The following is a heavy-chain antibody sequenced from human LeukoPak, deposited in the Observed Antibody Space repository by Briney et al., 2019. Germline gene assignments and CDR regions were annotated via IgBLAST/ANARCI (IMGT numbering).Heavy chain of an antibody. D-gene: IGHD3-16*01. Sequence: GGSLRLSCAASGFTFSSYAMHWVRQAPGKGLEWVAVISYDGSNKYYADSVKGRFTISRDNSKNTLYLQRNSLRAEDTAVYYCARDHYDYVWGSYGLGYYYYGMDVWGQGTTVTVSS. V-gene: IGHV3-30-3*01. J-gene: IGHJ6*02. CDR2: ISYDGSNK. CDR1: GFTFSSYA. CDR3: ARDHYDYVWGSYGLGYYYYGMDV.